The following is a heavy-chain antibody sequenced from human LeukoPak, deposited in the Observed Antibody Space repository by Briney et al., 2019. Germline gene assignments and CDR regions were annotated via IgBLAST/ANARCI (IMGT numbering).Heavy chain of an antibody. Sequence: PGGSLRLSCAASGFTFSNYAMSWVRQAPGKGLEWVGRIRSKANSYATAYAASVKGRFTISRDDSKNTAYLQMNSLKTEDTAVYYCTHYYDSSGYYYFDYWGQGTLVTVSS. CDR3: THYYDSSGYYYFDY. D-gene: IGHD3-22*01. V-gene: IGHV3-73*01. CDR1: GFTFSNYA. J-gene: IGHJ4*02. CDR2: IRSKANSYAT.